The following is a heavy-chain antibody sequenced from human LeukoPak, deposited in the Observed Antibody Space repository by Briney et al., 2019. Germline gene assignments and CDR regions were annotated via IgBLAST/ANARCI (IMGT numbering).Heavy chain of an antibody. CDR1: GGSISSYY. D-gene: IGHD1-26*01. CDR2: INHSGNT. V-gene: IGHV4-34*01. CDR3: ARQGSGSSYYYYTFPY. J-gene: IGHJ4*02. Sequence: KSSETLSLTCTVSGGSISSYYWSWIRQPPGKGLEWIGEINHSGNTNYNPSLKSRVTMSVDTSKNRFYLKLSSVTAADTAVYYCARQGSGSSYYYYTFPYWGQGTLVTVSS.